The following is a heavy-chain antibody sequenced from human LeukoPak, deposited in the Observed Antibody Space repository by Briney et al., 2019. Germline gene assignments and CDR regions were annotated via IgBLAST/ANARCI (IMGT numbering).Heavy chain of an antibody. CDR1: GFTFSNYG. CDR2: ISGSGGSR. CDR3: AKASRDGGARYYGMDV. V-gene: IGHV3-23*01. D-gene: IGHD3-16*01. Sequence: GGSLRLSCAASGFTFSNYGMGWVRQAPGKGLEWVSGISGSGGSRYYADSVKGRFPISRNNSKNTLYLQMNSLRAEDTAIYYCAKASRDGGARYYGMDVWGQGTTVTVSS. J-gene: IGHJ6*02.